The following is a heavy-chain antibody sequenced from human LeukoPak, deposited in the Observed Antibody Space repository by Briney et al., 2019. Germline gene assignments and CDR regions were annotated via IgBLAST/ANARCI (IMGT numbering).Heavy chain of an antibody. V-gene: IGHV3-23*01. D-gene: IGHD5-18*01. CDR2: ISGSGGST. Sequence: GGSLRLSCAASGFTFSRYAMSWVRQAPGKGLEWVSAISGSGGSTYYADSVKGRFTISRDNSKNTLYLQMNSLRAEDTAVYYCAKDHGDGYSYGFGKDWFDPWGQGTLVTVSS. CDR3: AKDHGDGYSYGFGKDWFDP. J-gene: IGHJ5*02. CDR1: GFTFSRYA.